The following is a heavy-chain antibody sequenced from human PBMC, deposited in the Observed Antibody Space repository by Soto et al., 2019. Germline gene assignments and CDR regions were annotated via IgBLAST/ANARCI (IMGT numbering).Heavy chain of an antibody. CDR1: GGSIRSGDYY. D-gene: IGHD4-4*01. V-gene: IGHV4-31*03. J-gene: IGHJ4*02. CDR3: AGDYSNYKFAY. Sequence: SETLSLTCTVSGGSIRSGDYYWSWIRQHPGKGLEWIGYIYYSGSTYYNPSLKSRVTISVDTSKNQFSLKLSSVTAADTAVYYCAGDYSNYKFAYWGQGTQVTVSS. CDR2: IYYSGST.